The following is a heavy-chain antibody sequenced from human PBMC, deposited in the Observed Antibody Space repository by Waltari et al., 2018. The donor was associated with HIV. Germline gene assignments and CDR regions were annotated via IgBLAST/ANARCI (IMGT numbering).Heavy chain of an antibody. CDR2: MSASGGTT. V-gene: IGHV3-23*04. CDR1: GFTFNNFA. Sequence: EVQLVESGGGLVQPGGSLRLSCTDSGFTFNNFALRWVRQAPGKGLEWVSVMSASGGTTYYADSVKGRFTVSRDNFKNTVYLQMNSLRAGDTAIYYCAKAVMETAVSSPVDCWGQGALVTVSS. D-gene: IGHD5-18*01. J-gene: IGHJ4*02. CDR3: AKAVMETAVSSPVDC.